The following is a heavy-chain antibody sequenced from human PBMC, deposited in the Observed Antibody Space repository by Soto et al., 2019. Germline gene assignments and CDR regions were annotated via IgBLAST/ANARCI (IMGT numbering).Heavy chain of an antibody. CDR2: ISGSGGST. V-gene: IGHV3-23*01. CDR3: AIDSPEGIAAQSEPYYYYYGMDV. J-gene: IGHJ6*02. D-gene: IGHD6-13*01. CDR1: GFTFSSYA. Sequence: GGSLRLSCAASGFTFSSYAMSWVRQAPGKGLEWVSAISGSGGSTYYADSVKGRFTISRDNSKNTLYLQMNSLRAEDTAVYYCAIDSPEGIAAQSEPYYYYYGMDVWGQGTTVTVSS.